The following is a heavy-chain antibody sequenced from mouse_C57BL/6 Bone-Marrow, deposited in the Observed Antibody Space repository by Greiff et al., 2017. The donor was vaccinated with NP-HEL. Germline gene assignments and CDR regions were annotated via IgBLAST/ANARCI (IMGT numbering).Heavy chain of an antibody. Sequence: EVKLVESEGGLVQPGSSMKLSCTASGFTFSDYYMAWVRQVPEKGLEWVANINYDGSSTYCLDSLKSRFIISRDNAKNILYLQMSSLKSEDTATYYCARGSSGYDWYFDVWGTGTTVTVSS. CDR3: ARGSSGYDWYFDV. V-gene: IGHV5-16*01. CDR1: GFTFSDYY. J-gene: IGHJ1*03. D-gene: IGHD3-2*02. CDR2: INYDGSST.